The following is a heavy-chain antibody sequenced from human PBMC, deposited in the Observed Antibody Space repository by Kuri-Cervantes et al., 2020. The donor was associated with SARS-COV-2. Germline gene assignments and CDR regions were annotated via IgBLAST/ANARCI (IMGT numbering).Heavy chain of an antibody. J-gene: IGHJ6*02. Sequence: GSLRLSCAVYGGSFSGYYWSWIRQPPGKGLEWIGEINHSGSTNYNPSLKSRVTISVDTSKNQFPLKLSSVTAADTAVYYCARGDYDFWGPYYYYGMDVWGQGTTVTVSS. D-gene: IGHD3-3*01. CDR2: INHSGST. CDR1: GGSFSGYY. V-gene: IGHV4-34*01. CDR3: ARGDYDFWGPYYYYGMDV.